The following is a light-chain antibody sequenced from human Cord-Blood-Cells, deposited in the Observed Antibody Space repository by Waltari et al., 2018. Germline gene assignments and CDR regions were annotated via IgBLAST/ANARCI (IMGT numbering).Light chain of an antibody. J-gene: IGLJ2*01. Sequence: QSALPQPAPVSGSPGQSTTIPCPGTSSDVGSYNLVSWYPQHPGKAPKLMIYEGSKRPSGVSNRFSGSKSGNTAALTISGLQAEDEADYYCCSYAGSSTWVFGGGTKLTVL. V-gene: IGLV2-23*01. CDR3: CSYAGSSTWV. CDR2: EGS. CDR1: SSDVGSYNL.